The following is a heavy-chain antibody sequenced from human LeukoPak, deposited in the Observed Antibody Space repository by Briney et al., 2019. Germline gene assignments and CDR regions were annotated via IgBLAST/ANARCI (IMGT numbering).Heavy chain of an antibody. V-gene: IGHV3-21*01. CDR3: APRIYYYDSSGYYTHNYNWFDP. J-gene: IGHJ5*02. CDR1: GFTFSSYS. Sequence: PGGSLGLSCAASGFTFSSYSMNWVRQAPGKGLEWVSSISSSSSYIYYADSVKGRFTISRDNAKNSLYLQMNSLRAEDTAVYYCAPRIYYYDSSGYYTHNYNWFDPWGQGTLVTVSS. D-gene: IGHD3-22*01. CDR2: ISSSSSYI.